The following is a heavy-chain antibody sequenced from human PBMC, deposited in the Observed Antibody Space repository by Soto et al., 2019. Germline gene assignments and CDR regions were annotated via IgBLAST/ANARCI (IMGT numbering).Heavy chain of an antibody. V-gene: IGHV2-26*01. Sequence: QVTLKESGPVLVKPTETLTLTCTVSGFSLSNARMSVSWIRQPPGKALEGLAHMFSNDAKSYSASLKNRLTISKDTSKSQVVLTMTKMDPVDTATYFCARIRGWGWLGHNDYWGQGTLVTVSS. D-gene: IGHD5-12*01. CDR2: MFSNDAK. CDR3: ARIRGWGWLGHNDY. CDR1: GFSLSNARMS. J-gene: IGHJ4*02.